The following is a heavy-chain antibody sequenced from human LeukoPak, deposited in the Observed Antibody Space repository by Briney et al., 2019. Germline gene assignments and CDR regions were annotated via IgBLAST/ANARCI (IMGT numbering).Heavy chain of an antibody. V-gene: IGHV5-51*01. CDR2: IYPGDSDT. J-gene: IGHJ4*02. CDR3: ARLKDPAKAPFDY. D-gene: IGHD5-18*01. CDR1: GYSFTSYW. Sequence: GESLKISCKGSGYSFTSYWLGWVRQMPGKGLGWMGIIYPGDSDTRYSPSFQGQVTISADKSISTAYLQWSSLKASDTAMYYCARLKDPAKAPFDYWGQGTLVTVSS.